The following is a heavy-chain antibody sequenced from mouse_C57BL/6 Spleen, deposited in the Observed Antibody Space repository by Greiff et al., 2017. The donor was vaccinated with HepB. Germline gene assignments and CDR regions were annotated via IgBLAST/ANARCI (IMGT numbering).Heavy chain of an antibody. CDR1: GYTFTDYE. Sequence: VQLQQSGAELVRPGASVTLSCKASGYTFTDYEMHWVKQTPVHGLEWIGAIDPETGGTAYNQKFKGKAILTADKSSSTAYMELRSLTSEDSAVYYCTRDHDGYLGYAMDYWGQGTSVTVSS. D-gene: IGHD2-3*01. CDR3: TRDHDGYLGYAMDY. J-gene: IGHJ4*01. CDR2: IDPETGGT. V-gene: IGHV1-15*01.